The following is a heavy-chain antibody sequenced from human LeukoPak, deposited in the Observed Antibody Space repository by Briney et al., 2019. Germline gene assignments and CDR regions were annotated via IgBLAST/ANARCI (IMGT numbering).Heavy chain of an antibody. J-gene: IGHJ4*02. V-gene: IGHV3-30*18. CDR1: GFTFSSYG. D-gene: IGHD2-21*02. CDR3: AKDACGGDCSLFDY. Sequence: AAGSLRLSCAASGFTFSSYGMHWVRQAPGKGLEWEGVISYDGSNKYYADSVKGRFTISRDNSKNTLYLQMNSLRAEDTAVYYFAKDACGGDCSLFDYWGQGTLVTVSS. CDR2: ISYDGSNK.